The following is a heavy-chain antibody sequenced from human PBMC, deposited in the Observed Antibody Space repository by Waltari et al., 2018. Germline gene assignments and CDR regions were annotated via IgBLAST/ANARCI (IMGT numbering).Heavy chain of an antibody. CDR1: GLSFSSDT. CDR3: ASSLDF. Sequence: QVQLVESGGGVVQPGGSLRPSCVVSGLSFSSDTMHWVRQAPGKGLEWVALILYDGSDAYYADSLKGRFTVSRDNSKNTLYLQMNTLRPEDTGVFYCASSLDFWGQGTLVTVSS. CDR2: ILYDGSDA. V-gene: IGHV3-30*14. J-gene: IGHJ4*02.